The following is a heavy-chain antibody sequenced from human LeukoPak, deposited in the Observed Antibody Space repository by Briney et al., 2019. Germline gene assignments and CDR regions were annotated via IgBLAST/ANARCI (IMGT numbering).Heavy chain of an antibody. CDR2: INWNGGST. CDR3: AAGGAVAGTDYYYYGMDV. J-gene: IGHJ6*02. V-gene: IGHV3-20*01. Sequence: GGSLRLSCAASGFTFDDYGMSWVRHAPGKGLEWVSGINWNGGSTGYADSVKGRFTISRDNAKNSLYLQMNSLRAEDTALYHCAAGGAVAGTDYYYYGMDVWGQGTTVTVSS. CDR1: GFTFDDYG. D-gene: IGHD6-19*01.